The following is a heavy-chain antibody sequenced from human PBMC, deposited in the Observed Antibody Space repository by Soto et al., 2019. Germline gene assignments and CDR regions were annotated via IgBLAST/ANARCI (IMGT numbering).Heavy chain of an antibody. J-gene: IGHJ4*02. CDR3: AKSLYYDFWSGYYYFDY. V-gene: IGHV3-23*01. D-gene: IGHD3-3*01. CDR2: ISGSGGST. Sequence: GGSLRLSCAASGFTFSSYAMSWVRQAPGKGLEWVSAISGSGGSTYYADSVKGRFTISRDNSKNTLYLQMNSLRAEDTAVYYCAKSLYYDFWSGYYYFDYWGQGTLVTVSS. CDR1: GFTFSSYA.